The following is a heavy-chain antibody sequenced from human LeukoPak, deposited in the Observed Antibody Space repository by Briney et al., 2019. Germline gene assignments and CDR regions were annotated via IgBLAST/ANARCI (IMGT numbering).Heavy chain of an antibody. CDR1: GFTVSSNY. D-gene: IGHD3-3*02. CDR3: AKIDLSDAFDI. CDR2: IYSGGST. Sequence: PGGSLRLSCAASGFTVSSNYMSWVRQAPGKGLEWVSVIYSGGSTYYADSVKGRFTISRDNSKNTLYLKMNSLRAEDTAVYYCAKIDLSDAFDIWGQGTMVTVSS. J-gene: IGHJ3*02. V-gene: IGHV3-66*01.